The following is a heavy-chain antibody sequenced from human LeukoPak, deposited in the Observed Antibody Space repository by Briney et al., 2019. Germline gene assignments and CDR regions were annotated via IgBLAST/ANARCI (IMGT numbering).Heavy chain of an antibody. D-gene: IGHD3-10*01. CDR2: IYYSGST. V-gene: IGHV4-30-4*08. J-gene: IGHJ6*02. CDR1: GDSISSRDYY. CDR3: ARAFCVNGSGSCLGMDV. Sequence: PSETLSLTCTVSGDSISSRDYYWSWIRQPPGKGLEWIGYIYYSGSTSYNPSLKSRVTISVDRSKNQFSLKLSSVTAADTAVYYCARAFCVNGSGSCLGMDVWGQGTTVTVSS.